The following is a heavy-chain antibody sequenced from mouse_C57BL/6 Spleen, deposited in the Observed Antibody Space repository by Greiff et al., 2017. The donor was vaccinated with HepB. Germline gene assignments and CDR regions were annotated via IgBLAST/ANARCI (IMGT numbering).Heavy chain of an antibody. CDR1: GYTFTSYW. CDR3: AIDAYYSNYVNY. CDR2: INPSNGGT. D-gene: IGHD2-5*01. J-gene: IGHJ2*01. Sequence: QVQLQQPGTELVKPGASVKLSCKASGYTFTSYWMHWVKQRPGQGLEWIGNINPSNGGTNYNEKFKRKATLTVDKSSSTAYMQRSSLTSEDSAVYYCAIDAYYSNYVNYWGQGTTLTVSS. V-gene: IGHV1-53*01.